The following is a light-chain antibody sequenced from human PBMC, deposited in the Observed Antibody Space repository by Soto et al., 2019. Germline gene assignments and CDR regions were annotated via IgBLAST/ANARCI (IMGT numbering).Light chain of an antibody. J-gene: IGLJ3*02. Sequence: QSVLTQPPSVSGAPGQRVTISCTGSSSNIGAGYDVHWYQHLPGTAPKLLIYGDSNRPSGVPDRLSGSKSGTSASLAITGLQAEDEADYYCQSYDSSLSGWVFGGGTKVTVL. CDR3: QSYDSSLSGWV. V-gene: IGLV1-40*01. CDR1: SSNIGAGYD. CDR2: GDS.